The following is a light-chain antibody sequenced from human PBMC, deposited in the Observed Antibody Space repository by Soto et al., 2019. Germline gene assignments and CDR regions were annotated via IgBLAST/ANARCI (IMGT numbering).Light chain of an antibody. CDR1: SSDVGTYNY. Sequence: QSALTQPASVSGSPGQSITISCTGTSSDVGTYNYVSCYQHHPGKAPKLIIYEVSNRPSGVSNRFSGSKSGSTASLTISGLQAEDEADYHCTSYTRDTALVFGTGTKGTAL. V-gene: IGLV2-14*01. CDR3: TSYTRDTALV. CDR2: EVS. J-gene: IGLJ1*01.